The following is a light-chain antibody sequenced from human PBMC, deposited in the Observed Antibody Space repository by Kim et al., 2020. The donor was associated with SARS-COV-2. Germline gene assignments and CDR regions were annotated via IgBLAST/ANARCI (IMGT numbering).Light chain of an antibody. Sequence: GKTVTIAYTRSSGRVASNYVQWFQQRPARAPTTVIFEDDHRPSGVPDRFSGSIDRSSNSASLTISGLETEDEADYYCQSYYNTEWVLGGGTKVTVL. CDR2: EDD. V-gene: IGLV6-57*03. J-gene: IGLJ3*02. CDR3: QSYYNTEWV. CDR1: SGRVASNY.